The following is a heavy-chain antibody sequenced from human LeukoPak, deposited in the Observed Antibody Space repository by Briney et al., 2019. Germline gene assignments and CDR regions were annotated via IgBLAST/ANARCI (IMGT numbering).Heavy chain of an antibody. J-gene: IGHJ4*02. Sequence: GESLKISCKASGYSFTDYWIGWVRQMPGQGLEWMAIIFPGDSDSEIKYSPSFQGHVTVSADKSITTAYLHWSSLQASDTAIYYCARHQTPGNVYYLNTEGFRFDSWGQGTLVTVSS. D-gene: IGHD1-26*01. V-gene: IGHV5-51*01. CDR1: GYSFTDYW. CDR3: ARHQTPGNVYYLNTEGFRFDS. CDR2: IFPGDSDSEI.